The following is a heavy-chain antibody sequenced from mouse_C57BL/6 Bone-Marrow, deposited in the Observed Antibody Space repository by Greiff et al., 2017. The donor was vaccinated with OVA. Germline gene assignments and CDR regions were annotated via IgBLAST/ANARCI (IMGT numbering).Heavy chain of an antibody. CDR1: GYTFTSYG. Sequence: VQLQQSGAELARPGASVKLSCKASGYTFTSYGISWVKQRTGQGLEWIGEIYPRSGNTYYNEKFKGRATLTADKSSSKVYMELRSLTSEDSAVSYCADNDHSYWYIDVWGTGNTVTVSS. J-gene: IGHJ1*03. V-gene: IGHV1-81*01. CDR3: ADNDHSYWYIDV. CDR2: IYPRSGNT.